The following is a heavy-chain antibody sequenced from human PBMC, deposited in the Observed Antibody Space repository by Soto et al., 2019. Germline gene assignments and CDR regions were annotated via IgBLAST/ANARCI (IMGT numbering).Heavy chain of an antibody. J-gene: IGHJ4*02. CDR2: IIPIFGTA. V-gene: IGHV1-69*01. CDR1: GGTFSSYA. Sequence: QVQLVQSGAEVKKPGSSVKVSCKASGGTFSSYAISWVRQAPGQGLEWMGGIIPIFGTANYAQKIQGRVTITADESTSTAYIELSSLRSEDTAVYYCARNGTYYGSGSYYYYFDYWGQGTLVTVSS. CDR3: ARNGTYYGSGSYYYYFDY. D-gene: IGHD3-10*01.